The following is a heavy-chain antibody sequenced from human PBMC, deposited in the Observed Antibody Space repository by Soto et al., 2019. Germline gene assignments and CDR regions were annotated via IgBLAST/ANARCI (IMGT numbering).Heavy chain of an antibody. CDR1: GGTFSSYA. CDR2: IIPIFGTA. CDR3: AKEHYYDSSGLPASFDY. V-gene: IGHV1-69*13. J-gene: IGHJ4*02. Sequence: SVKVSCKASGGTFSSYAISWVRQAPGQGLEWMGGIIPIFGTANYAQKFQGRVTITADESTSTAYMELSSLRAEDTAVYYCAKEHYYDSSGLPASFDYWGQGTLVTVSS. D-gene: IGHD3-22*01.